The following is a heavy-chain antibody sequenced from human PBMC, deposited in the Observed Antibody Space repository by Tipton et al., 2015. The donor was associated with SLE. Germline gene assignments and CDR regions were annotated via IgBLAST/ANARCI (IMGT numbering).Heavy chain of an antibody. CDR1: GGSFSGYY. J-gene: IGHJ6*03. CDR2: INHSGST. Sequence: TLSLTCAVYGGSFSGYYWSWIRQPPGKGLEWIGEINHSGSTNYNPSLKSRVTISVDTSKNQFSLKLSSVTAADTAVYYCARGSIAARGYYMEVWGKGPTVPVPS. D-gene: IGHD6-6*01. V-gene: IGHV4-34*01. CDR3: ARGSIAARGYYMEV.